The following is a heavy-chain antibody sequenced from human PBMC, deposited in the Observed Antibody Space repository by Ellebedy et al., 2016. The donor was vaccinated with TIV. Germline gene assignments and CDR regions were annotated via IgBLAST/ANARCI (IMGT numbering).Heavy chain of an antibody. CDR3: ARLLDYDSSGPDY. D-gene: IGHD3-22*01. CDR1: GFTFSDHY. Sequence: ESLKISCAASGFTFSDHYMDWVRQPPGKGLEWIGSIYYSGYTYYNPPLKSRVSISVDTSKNQFSLEVRSATAADTAVYYCARLLDYDSSGPDYWGQGTLVTVSS. V-gene: IGHV4-38-2*01. CDR2: IYYSGYT. J-gene: IGHJ4*02.